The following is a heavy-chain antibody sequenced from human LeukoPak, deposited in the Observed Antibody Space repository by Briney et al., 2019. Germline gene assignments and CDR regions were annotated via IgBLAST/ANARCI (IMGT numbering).Heavy chain of an antibody. V-gene: IGHV1-2*02. J-gene: IGHJ4*02. D-gene: IGHD6-19*01. CDR2: INPNSGGT. CDR1: GYTFTSYY. Sequence: ASVKVSCKASGYTFTSYYMHWVRQAPGQGLEWMGWINPNSGGTNYAQKFHGRVTMTRDTSISTAYMELSRLISDDTAVYYCARFTSGWYYFDYWGQGTLVTVSS. CDR3: ARFTSGWYYFDY.